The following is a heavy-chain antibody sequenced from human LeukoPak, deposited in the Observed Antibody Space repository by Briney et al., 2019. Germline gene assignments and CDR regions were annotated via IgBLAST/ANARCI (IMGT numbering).Heavy chain of an antibody. CDR2: INHSGSP. CDR1: GGSVSGYY. CDR3: ARGGRQGDY. D-gene: IGHD1-26*01. Sequence: SETLSLICAVYGGSVSGYYWSWIRQPPGKGLEWIGEINHSGSPNYNPSLKSRFTISVDTSKNQFSLKLSSVTAADTAVYYCARGGRQGDYWGQGTLVTVSS. J-gene: IGHJ4*02. V-gene: IGHV4-34*01.